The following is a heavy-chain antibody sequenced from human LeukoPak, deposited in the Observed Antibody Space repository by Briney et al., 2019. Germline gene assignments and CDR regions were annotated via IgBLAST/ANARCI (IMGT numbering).Heavy chain of an antibody. CDR1: GISFSAHG. D-gene: IGHD1-26*01. V-gene: IGHV3-33*01. CDR2: IRFDGSNI. Sequence: GGSLRLSCAASGISFSAHGMHWVRQAPGKGLEWVAIIRFDGSNIHYADSVKGRFTISRDNSKNTLYLQMNSLIAEDTAVYYCVRDGVGATTYFGYFDHWGQGNLVTVSS. CDR3: VRDGVGATTYFGYFDH. J-gene: IGHJ4*02.